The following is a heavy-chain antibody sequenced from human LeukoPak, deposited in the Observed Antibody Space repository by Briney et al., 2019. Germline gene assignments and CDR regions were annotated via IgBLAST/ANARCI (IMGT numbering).Heavy chain of an antibody. Sequence: GASVKVSCKASGYTFTGYYMHWVRQAPGQGLEWMGWINPNSGGTNYAQKFQGRVTMTRDTSISTAYMELSSLRSEDTAVYYCATDRPYSSGCYDSWGQGTLVTVSS. V-gene: IGHV1-2*02. CDR2: INPNSGGT. CDR1: GYTFTGYY. J-gene: IGHJ5*01. CDR3: ATDRPYSSGCYDS. D-gene: IGHD6-19*01.